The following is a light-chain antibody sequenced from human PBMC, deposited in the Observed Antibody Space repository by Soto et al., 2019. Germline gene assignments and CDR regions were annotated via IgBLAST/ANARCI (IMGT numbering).Light chain of an antibody. Sequence: EIVMTQSPATPSVSPGERATLSCRASQSVSSSYLAWYQQKPGQAPRLLIYGASSRATGIPDRFSGSGSGTDFTLTISRLDPEDFAVYYCHQSGISPLTFGPGTKVDIK. CDR3: HQSGISPLT. CDR2: GAS. V-gene: IGKV3-20*01. J-gene: IGKJ3*01. CDR1: QSVSSSY.